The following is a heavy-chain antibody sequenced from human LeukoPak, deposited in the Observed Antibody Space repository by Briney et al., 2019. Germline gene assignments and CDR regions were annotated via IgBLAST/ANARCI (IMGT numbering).Heavy chain of an antibody. V-gene: IGHV4-39*01. J-gene: IGHJ3*02. CDR3: ARRLAAVAGDAFDI. CDR2: IYYSGST. CDR1: GGSISSSSYY. D-gene: IGHD6-19*01. Sequence: SETLSLTCTVSGGSISSSSYYWGWIRQPPGKGLEWIGSIYYSGSTYYNPSLKSRDTISVDTSKNQFSLKLSSVTAADTAVYYCARRLAAVAGDAFDIWGQGTMVTVSS.